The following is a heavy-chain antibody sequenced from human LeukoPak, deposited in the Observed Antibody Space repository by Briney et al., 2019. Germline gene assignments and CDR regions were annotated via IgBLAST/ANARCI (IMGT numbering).Heavy chain of an antibody. CDR1: GYTFTSYD. J-gene: IGHJ5*02. CDR3: AMGTGDP. V-gene: IGHV1-8*01. D-gene: IGHD7-27*01. Sequence: ASVKVSCKASGYTFTSYDINWVRQATGQGLEWMGWMNPNSGNTGYAQKFQGRVTMTRTTSISTANMELTSLTSEDTAVYYCAMGTGDPWGQGTLVTVSS. CDR2: MNPNSGNT.